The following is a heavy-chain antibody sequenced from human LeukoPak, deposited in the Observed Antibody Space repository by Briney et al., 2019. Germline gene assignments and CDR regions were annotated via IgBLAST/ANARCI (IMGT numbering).Heavy chain of an antibody. J-gene: IGHJ4*02. D-gene: IGHD3-22*01. CDR3: ANYYYDSTSYYYFDY. CDR2: IRYDGSNK. V-gene: IGHV3-30*02. Sequence: GGSLRLSCAASGFTFSNYAMHWVRQAPGKGLEWVAFIRYDGSNKYYADSVKGRFTISRDNSKNTLYLQMNSLRAEDTAVYYCANYYYDSTSYYYFDYWGQGTLVTVSS. CDR1: GFTFSNYA.